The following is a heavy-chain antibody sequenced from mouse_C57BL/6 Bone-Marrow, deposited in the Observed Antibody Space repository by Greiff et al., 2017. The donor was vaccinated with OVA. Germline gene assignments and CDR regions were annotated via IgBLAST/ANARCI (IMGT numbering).Heavy chain of an antibody. D-gene: IGHD2-14*01. Sequence: EVMLVESGGGLVKPGGSLKLSCAASGFTFSDYGMHWVRQAPEKGLEWVAYISSGSSTIYYAATVKGRFTISRDNAKNTLFLQVTSLRSEDTAMYYCARIGFDYWGQGTTLTVSS. J-gene: IGHJ2*01. V-gene: IGHV5-17*01. CDR2: ISSGSSTI. CDR3: ARIGFDY. CDR1: GFTFSDYG.